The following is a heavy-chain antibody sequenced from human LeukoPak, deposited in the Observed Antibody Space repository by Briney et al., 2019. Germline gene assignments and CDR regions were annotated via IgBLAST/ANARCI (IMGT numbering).Heavy chain of an antibody. CDR1: GGTFSSYA. V-gene: IGHV1-69*13. J-gene: IGHJ4*02. D-gene: IGHD3-10*01. CDR2: IIPIFGTA. Sequence: GASVKVSCKASGGTFSSYAISWVRQAPGQGLEWMGGIIPIFGTANYAQKFQGRVTITADESTSTAYMELSSLRSEDTAVYYCARVRGVISLGYGLDCWGQGTLVTVSS. CDR3: ARVRGVISLGYGLDC.